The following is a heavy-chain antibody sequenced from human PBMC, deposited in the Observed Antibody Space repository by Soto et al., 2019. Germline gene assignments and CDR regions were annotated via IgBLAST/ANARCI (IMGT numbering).Heavy chain of an antibody. CDR2: IYYSGSA. CDR3: ARRNRITLLRGDFDY. CDR1: GASVSSYY. D-gene: IGHD3-10*01. Sequence: SETLSLTCTVSGASVSSYYWSWIRQPPGKGLEWIGYIYYSGSANYNPSLKSRVTISVDTSKNQVSLKLSSVTAADTAVYYCARRNRITLLRGDFDYWGQGTLVTVSS. V-gene: IGHV4-59*08. J-gene: IGHJ4*02.